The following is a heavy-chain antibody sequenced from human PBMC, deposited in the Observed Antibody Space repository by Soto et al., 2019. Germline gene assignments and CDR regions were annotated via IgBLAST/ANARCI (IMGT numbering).Heavy chain of an antibody. V-gene: IGHV3-30*18. CDR1: GFTFSSYG. CDR3: VKDGSSGWPDYYGMDV. CDR2: ISYDGRNK. J-gene: IGHJ6*01. D-gene: IGHD6-19*01. Sequence: QVQLVESGGGGVQPGRSLRLSCAASGFTFSSYGMHWVRQAPGKGLEWVAVISYDGRNKYYADSVKGRFTISRDNSKNTLYLQMSSLRPEDTAVYYCVKDGSSGWPDYYGMDVW.